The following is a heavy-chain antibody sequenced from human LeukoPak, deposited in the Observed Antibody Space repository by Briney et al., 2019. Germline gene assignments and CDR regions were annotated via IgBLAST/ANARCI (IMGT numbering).Heavy chain of an antibody. Sequence: GGSLRLSCAASGFTFDDYAMHWVRQAPGKGLEWVSGISWNSGSIGYADSVKGRFTISRDNAKNSLYLQMNSLRAEDTALYYCAKDIYGSGSYDLVYYGMDVWGQGTTVTVSS. CDR2: ISWNSGSI. CDR3: AKDIYGSGSYDLVYYGMDV. CDR1: GFTFDDYA. J-gene: IGHJ6*02. D-gene: IGHD3-10*01. V-gene: IGHV3-9*01.